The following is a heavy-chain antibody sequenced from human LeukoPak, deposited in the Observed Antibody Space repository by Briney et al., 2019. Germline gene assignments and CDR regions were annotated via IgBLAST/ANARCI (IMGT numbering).Heavy chain of an antibody. CDR1: GFSLSTSGMG. Sequence: SGPALLKPTQTLTLTCTFSGFSLSTSGMGVSWIRQPPGKGLEWICYIYYSGSTNYNPSLKSRVTISVDTSKNQFSLKLSSVTAADTAVYYCARGQWELPQMWTYYYYYMDVWGKGTTVTISS. CDR2: IYYSGST. J-gene: IGHJ6*03. V-gene: IGHV4-61*08. D-gene: IGHD1-26*01. CDR3: ARGQWELPQMWTYYYYYMDV.